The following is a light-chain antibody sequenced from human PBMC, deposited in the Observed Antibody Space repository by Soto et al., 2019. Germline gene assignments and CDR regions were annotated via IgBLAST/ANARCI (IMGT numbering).Light chain of an antibody. Sequence: DIQMTQSPSSLSASVGDRVTISCRASQRIGTFLNWYQQKPGKAPKLLIYGAFSLQSGAPSRVSGSGSETDFTLTFSSLQPEDFATYYCQQTYDSPYTFGQGTKLQI. J-gene: IGKJ2*01. CDR2: GAF. CDR1: QRIGTF. V-gene: IGKV1-39*01. CDR3: QQTYDSPYT.